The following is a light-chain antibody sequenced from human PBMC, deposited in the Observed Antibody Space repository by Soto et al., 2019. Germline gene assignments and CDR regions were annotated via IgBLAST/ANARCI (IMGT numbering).Light chain of an antibody. CDR1: QSVYNN. CDR2: DAS. Sequence: EIVLTQSPGTLSVSPGERATLSCRASQSVYNNLAWYQQKPGQAPRLLIYDASNRATGIPARFSGSGSGTDFTLTTSSLEPEDFAVYYCQQRSNWPPITFGQGTRLEIK. CDR3: QQRSNWPPIT. J-gene: IGKJ5*01. V-gene: IGKV3-11*01.